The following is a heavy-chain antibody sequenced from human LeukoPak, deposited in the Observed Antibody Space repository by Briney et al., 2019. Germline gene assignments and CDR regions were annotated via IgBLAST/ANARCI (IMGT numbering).Heavy chain of an antibody. CDR2: IYSTGST. V-gene: IGHV4-4*07. CDR1: GGSINNYY. D-gene: IGHD4-17*01. J-gene: IGHJ4*02. CDR3: ARKLATVTTYDY. Sequence: SGTLSLTCTVSGGSINNYYGSWIRQPAGEGLEWIGRIYSTGSTNYNPSLKSRVTMSVDTSKDQFSLKLSSVTAADAAVYYCARKLATVTTYDYWGQGTLVTVSS.